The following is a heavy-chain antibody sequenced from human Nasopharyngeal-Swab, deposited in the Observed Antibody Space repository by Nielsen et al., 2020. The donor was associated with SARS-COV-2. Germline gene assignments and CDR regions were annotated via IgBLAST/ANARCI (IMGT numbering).Heavy chain of an antibody. D-gene: IGHD3-10*02. Sequence: SETLSLTCAVYGGSFSGYYWSWIRQPPGKGLEWIGEINHSGSTNYNPSLKSRVTISVDTSKNQFSLKLSSVTAADTAVYYCARQGLGTGDYFDYWGQGTLVTVSS. CDR1: GGSFSGYY. CDR3: ARQGLGTGDYFDY. J-gene: IGHJ4*02. CDR2: INHSGST. V-gene: IGHV4-34*01.